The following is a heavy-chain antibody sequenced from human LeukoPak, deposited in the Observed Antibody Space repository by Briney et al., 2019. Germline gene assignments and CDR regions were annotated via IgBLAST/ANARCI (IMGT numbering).Heavy chain of an antibody. CDR3: ARVDGDYEIDY. CDR2: IYYSGST. CDR1: GGSISSYY. Sequence: PSETLSLTCTVSGGSISSYYWSWIRQPPGKGLEWIGYIYYSGSTNYNPSLKSRVTISVDTSKNQFSLKLSSVTAADTAAYYCARVDGDYEIDYWGQGTLVTVSS. J-gene: IGHJ4*02. D-gene: IGHD4-17*01. V-gene: IGHV4-59*01.